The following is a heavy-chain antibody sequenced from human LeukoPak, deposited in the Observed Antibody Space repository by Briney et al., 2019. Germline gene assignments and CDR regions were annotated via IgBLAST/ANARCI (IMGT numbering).Heavy chain of an antibody. Sequence: GESLKISCKGSGYSFPNYWIGWVRQVPGQGLEWMGIIYPADSDTRYSPSFQGQVTISADKSINTAYLQWTSLKASDTAMYYCARRKGDGYNSPFDYWGQGTLVTVSS. CDR2: IYPADSDT. CDR1: GYSFPNYW. V-gene: IGHV5-51*01. CDR3: ARRKGDGYNSPFDY. J-gene: IGHJ4*02. D-gene: IGHD5-24*01.